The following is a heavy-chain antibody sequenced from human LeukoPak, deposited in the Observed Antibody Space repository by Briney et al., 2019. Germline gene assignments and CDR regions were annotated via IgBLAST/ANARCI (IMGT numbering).Heavy chain of an antibody. CDR3: ARVPLGSSTSPNAFDI. V-gene: IGHV1-46*01. J-gene: IGHJ3*02. CDR2: INPSGGST. D-gene: IGHD2-2*01. Sequence: VASVKVSCKASGYTFTSYYMHWVRQAPGQGLEWMGIINPSGGSTSYAQKFQGRVTMTRDMSTSTVYMELSSLRSEDTAVYYCARVPLGSSTSPNAFDIWGQGTMVTVSS. CDR1: GYTFTSYY.